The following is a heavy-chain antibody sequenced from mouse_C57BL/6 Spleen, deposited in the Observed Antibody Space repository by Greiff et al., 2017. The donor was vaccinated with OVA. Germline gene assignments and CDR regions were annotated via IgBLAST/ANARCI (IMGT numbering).Heavy chain of an antibody. CDR2: IYPGDGDT. V-gene: IGHV1-80*01. J-gene: IGHJ4*01. CDR3: ARDYYGRDYYAMDY. CDR1: GYAFSSYW. D-gene: IGHD1-1*01. Sequence: VQVVESGAELVKPGASVKISCKASGYAFSSYWMNWVKQRPGKGLEWIGQIYPGDGDTNYNGKFKGKATLTADKSSSTAYMQLSSLTSEDSAVYFCARDYYGRDYYAMDYWGQGTSVTVSS.